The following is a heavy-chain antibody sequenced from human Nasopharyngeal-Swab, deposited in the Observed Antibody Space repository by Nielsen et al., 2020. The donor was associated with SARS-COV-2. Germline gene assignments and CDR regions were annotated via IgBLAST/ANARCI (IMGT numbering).Heavy chain of an antibody. D-gene: IGHD3-3*01. CDR2: IDWDDDK. V-gene: IGHV2-70*01. J-gene: IGHJ6*02. CDR3: ARDYDFWSGNYYYYGIDV. CDR1: GFSLSTSGMC. Sequence: SGPTLVKPTQTLTLTCTFSGFSLSTSGMCVSWIRQPPGKALEWLALIDWDDDKYYSTSLKTRLTISKDTSKNQVVLTMTNMDPVDTATYYCARDYDFWSGNYYYYGIDVWGQGTTVTVSS.